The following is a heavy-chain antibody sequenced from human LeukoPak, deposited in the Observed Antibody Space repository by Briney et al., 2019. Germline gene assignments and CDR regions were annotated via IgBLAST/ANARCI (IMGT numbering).Heavy chain of an antibody. V-gene: IGHV3-30-3*01. Sequence: PGGSPRLSCAASGFTFSSYAMHWVRQAPGKGLEWVAVISYDGSNKYYADSVKGRFTISRDNSKNTLYLQMNSLRAEDTAVYYCARERYYYDSSGMDGYDAFDIWGQGTMVTVSS. CDR3: ARERYYYDSSGMDGYDAFDI. CDR1: GFTFSSYA. CDR2: ISYDGSNK. D-gene: IGHD3-22*01. J-gene: IGHJ3*02.